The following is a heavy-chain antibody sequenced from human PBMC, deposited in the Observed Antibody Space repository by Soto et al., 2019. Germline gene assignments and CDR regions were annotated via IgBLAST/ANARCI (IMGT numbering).Heavy chain of an antibody. Sequence: SGPTLVNPTQTLTLTCNFSGFSLSTSGMCVSWIRQPPGKALEWLARIDWDDDKYYSTSLKTRLTISKDTSKNQVVLTMTNMDPVDTATYYCARITYYYDSSGYSETLFDYWGQGTLVTVSS. V-gene: IGHV2-70*11. J-gene: IGHJ4*02. CDR1: GFSLSTSGMC. CDR3: ARITYYYDSSGYSETLFDY. CDR2: IDWDDDK. D-gene: IGHD3-22*01.